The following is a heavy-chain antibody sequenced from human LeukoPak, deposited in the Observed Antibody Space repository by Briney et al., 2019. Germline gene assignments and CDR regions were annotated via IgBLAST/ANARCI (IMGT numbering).Heavy chain of an antibody. V-gene: IGHV4-38-2*02. D-gene: IGHD3-3*01. CDR1: GYSISSGYY. J-gene: IGHJ6*03. CDR3: ARVGQDYDFWSTYFQVYYYYMDV. CDR2: IYHSGST. Sequence: SETLSLTCTVSGYSISSGYYWGWIRQPPGKGLEWIGSIYHSGSTHYNSSLKCRVTISVDPSKNQFSLRLSSVTAADTAMYYCARVGQDYDFWSTYFQVYYYYMDVWGKGTTVTVSS.